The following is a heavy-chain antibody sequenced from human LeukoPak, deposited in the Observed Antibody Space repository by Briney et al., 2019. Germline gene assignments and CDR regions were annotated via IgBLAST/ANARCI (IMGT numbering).Heavy chain of an antibody. Sequence: SVTLPLTCTVSGGSISSSSYYWGWIRQPPGKGLEWIGSIYYSGSTYYNPSLKSRVTVSVDTSKNQFSLKLSSVTAADTAVYYCARRRTRDYYDSSGYYPSFDYWGQGTLVTVSS. J-gene: IGHJ4*02. V-gene: IGHV4-39*01. CDR1: GGSISSSSYY. CDR2: IYYSGST. CDR3: ARRRTRDYYDSSGYYPSFDY. D-gene: IGHD3-22*01.